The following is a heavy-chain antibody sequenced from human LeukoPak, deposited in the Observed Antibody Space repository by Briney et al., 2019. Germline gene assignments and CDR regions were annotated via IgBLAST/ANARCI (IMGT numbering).Heavy chain of an antibody. J-gene: IGHJ3*02. Sequence: GRSLRLSCAASGFTFDDYAMHWGLQAPGKGLEWVSGISWNSGSIGYADSVKGRFTISRDNAKNSLYLQMNSLRAEDMAVYYCVRDGVRAFDIWGQGTMVTVSS. CDR3: VRDGVRAFDI. V-gene: IGHV3-9*03. CDR1: GFTFDDYA. CDR2: ISWNSGSI. D-gene: IGHD2-21*01.